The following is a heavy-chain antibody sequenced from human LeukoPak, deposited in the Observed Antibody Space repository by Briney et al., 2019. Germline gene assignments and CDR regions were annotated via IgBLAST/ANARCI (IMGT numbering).Heavy chain of an antibody. CDR3: AKVQWLVSQPFDY. V-gene: IGHV3-23*01. Sequence: GGSLRLSCAASGFTFSSYAMSWVRQAPGKGLEWVSAISGSGGSTYYADSVKGRLTISRDNSKSTLYLQMNSLRAEDTAVYYCAKVQWLVSQPFDYWGQGTLVTVSS. CDR1: GFTFSSYA. J-gene: IGHJ4*02. CDR2: ISGSGGST. D-gene: IGHD6-19*01.